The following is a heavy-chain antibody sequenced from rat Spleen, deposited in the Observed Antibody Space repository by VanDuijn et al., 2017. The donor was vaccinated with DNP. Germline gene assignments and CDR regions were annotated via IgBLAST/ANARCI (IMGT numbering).Heavy chain of an antibody. CDR2: INSAGST. CDR1: GYSITSSYR. Sequence: EVQLQESGPGLVKPSQSLSLTCSVTGYSITSSYRWNWIRKFPGNKLEWMGYINSAGSTNYNPSLKSRISITRDTSKNQFFLQVNSVTTEDTATYYCARGDTTVVGDFDYWGQGVMVTVSS. CDR3: ARGDTTVVGDFDY. J-gene: IGHJ2*01. V-gene: IGHV3-3*01. D-gene: IGHD1-1*01.